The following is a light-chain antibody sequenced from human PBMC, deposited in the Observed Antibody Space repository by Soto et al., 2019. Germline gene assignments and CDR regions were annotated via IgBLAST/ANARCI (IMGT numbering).Light chain of an antibody. CDR1: HSVDIY. CDR3: QQRKFWPPLT. CDR2: DAS. J-gene: IGKJ4*01. V-gene: IGKV3-11*01. Sequence: EVVLTQSPVTLALSPGDRATLSCRTSHSVDIYLAWYQQKPGQAPRLLIYDASNRATGIPARFGGSGSGTDFTLTISSLEPEDFAVYYCQQRKFWPPLTFGGGTKVELK.